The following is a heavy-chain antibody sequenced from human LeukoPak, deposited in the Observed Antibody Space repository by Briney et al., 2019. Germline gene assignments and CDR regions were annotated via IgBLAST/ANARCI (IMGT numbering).Heavy chain of an antibody. Sequence: SETLSLTCTVSGGSISSGASDWGWIRQHPKRGLEWVGYINHSGGTYYNPSLGSRVTMSVDTSKNQFSLKLSSVTAADSAVYYCARAARQGFTMIVVPFFYFDLWGRGTLVTVSS. J-gene: IGHJ2*01. D-gene: IGHD3-22*01. CDR1: GGSISSGASD. CDR2: INHSGGT. CDR3: ARAARQGFTMIVVPFFYFDL. V-gene: IGHV4-31*03.